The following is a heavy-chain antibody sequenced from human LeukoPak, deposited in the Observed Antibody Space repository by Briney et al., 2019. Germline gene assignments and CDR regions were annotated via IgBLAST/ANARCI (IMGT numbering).Heavy chain of an antibody. CDR1: GYTFTSYG. D-gene: IGHD3-3*01. CDR2: ISAYNGNT. CDR3: ARWSRGLEWLLSYYMDV. V-gene: IGHV1-18*01. J-gene: IGHJ6*03. Sequence: ASVKVSCKASGYTFTSYGISWVRQAPGQGLEWMGWISAYNGNTNYAQKLQSRVTMTTDTSTSTAYMELRSLRSDDTAVYYCARWSRGLEWLLSYYMDVWGKGTTVSVSS.